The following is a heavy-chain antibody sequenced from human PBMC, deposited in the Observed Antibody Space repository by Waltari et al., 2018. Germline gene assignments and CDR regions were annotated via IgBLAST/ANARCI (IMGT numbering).Heavy chain of an antibody. CDR1: GYTFATFG. Sequence: QVQLVQSGDEVKMPGASVKVSCKASGYTFATFGISWVRQDPGQGLEWMGWINPYNGNADYAQKFQGRVTMTTDTSTSTAYMDLSLRSDDTAVYYCARGTTADGAPVPRYFNLWGRGTLVTVSS. D-gene: IGHD4-17*01. CDR2: INPYNGNA. V-gene: IGHV1-18*01. J-gene: IGHJ2*01. CDR3: ARGTTADGAPVPRYFNL.